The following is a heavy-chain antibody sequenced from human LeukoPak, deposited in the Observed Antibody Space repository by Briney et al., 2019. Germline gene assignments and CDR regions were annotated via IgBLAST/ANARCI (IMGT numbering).Heavy chain of an antibody. Sequence: GESLQISCKGSGYSFTSYWIGWVRQMPGKGLEWMGIIYPGDSDTRYSPSFQGQVTISADKSISTAYLQWSSLKASDTAMYYCARLGGSGHYDILTGYSLGYGMDVWGQGTTVTVSS. CDR1: GYSFTSYW. J-gene: IGHJ6*02. V-gene: IGHV5-51*01. CDR2: IYPGDSDT. CDR3: ARLGGSGHYDILTGYSLGYGMDV. D-gene: IGHD3-9*01.